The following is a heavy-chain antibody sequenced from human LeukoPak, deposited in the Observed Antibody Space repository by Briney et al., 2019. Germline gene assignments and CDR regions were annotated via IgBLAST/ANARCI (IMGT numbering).Heavy chain of an antibody. D-gene: IGHD3-10*01. V-gene: IGHV1-69*13. CDR3: ARETMVRGVYPYGMDV. CDR2: IIPIFGTA. Sequence: WASVNVSCKASGGTFSSYAISWVRQAPGQGLEWMGGIIPIFGTANYAQKFQGRVTITADESTSTAYMELSSLGSEDTAVYYCARETMVRGVYPYGMDVWGQGTTVTVPS. CDR1: GGTFSSYA. J-gene: IGHJ6*02.